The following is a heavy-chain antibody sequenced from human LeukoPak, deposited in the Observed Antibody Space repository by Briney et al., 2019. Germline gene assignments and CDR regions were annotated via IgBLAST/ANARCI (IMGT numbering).Heavy chain of an antibody. CDR1: GGSVSSGSYY. V-gene: IGHV4-61*01. J-gene: IGHJ3*02. D-gene: IGHD3-16*02. CDR2: IYYSGST. CDR3: ARVEGDDYIWGSYRDNAFDI. Sequence: SETLSLTCTVSGGSVSSGSYYWGWIRQPPGKGLEWIGYIYYSGSTNYNPSLKSRVTISVDTSKNQFSLKLSSVTAADTAVYYCARVEGDDYIWGSYRDNAFDIWGQGTMVTVSS.